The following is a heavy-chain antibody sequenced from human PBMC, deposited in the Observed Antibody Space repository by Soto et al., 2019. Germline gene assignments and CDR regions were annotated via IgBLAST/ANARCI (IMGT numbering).Heavy chain of an antibody. Sequence: SVKVSCKASGGTFSSYAISWVRQAPGQGLEWMGGIIPIFGTANYAQKFQGRVTITADESTSTAYMELSSLRSEDTAVYYCAREGPRFLGPNPKRFDPCGQRKLVPVPS. CDR1: GGTFSSYA. CDR3: AREGPRFLGPNPKRFDP. D-gene: IGHD3-3*01. CDR2: IIPIFGTA. J-gene: IGHJ5*01. V-gene: IGHV1-69*13.